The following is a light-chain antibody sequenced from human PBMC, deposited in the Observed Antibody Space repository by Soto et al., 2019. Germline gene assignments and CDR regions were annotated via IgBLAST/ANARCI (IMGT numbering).Light chain of an antibody. V-gene: IGKV3-20*01. J-gene: IGKJ1*01. Sequence: EIVLTQFPGTLSLSPGERATLSCRASQNVNSNNLVCYQQKSGQAPRPLIYGASSRATDIPDRFSGSGSGTDFTLIISRLEPEDFAVYFCQHYGDSVWTFGQGTKVEI. CDR3: QHYGDSVWT. CDR2: GAS. CDR1: QNVNSNN.